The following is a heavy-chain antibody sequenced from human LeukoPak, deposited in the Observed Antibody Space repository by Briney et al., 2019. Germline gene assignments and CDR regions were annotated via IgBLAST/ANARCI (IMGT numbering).Heavy chain of an antibody. CDR1: GFTFSSYG. CDR2: IRYDGSNK. J-gene: IGHJ4*02. V-gene: IGHV3-30*02. Sequence: GGSLRLSCAASGFTFSSYGMHWVRQAPGKGLEWVAFIRYDGSNKYYADSVKGRFTISKDNAKNTLYLQMNSLRAEDTAVYYCAKDYYYGSGSYYAPDRYYFDYWGQGTLVTVSS. CDR3: AKDYYYGSGSYYAPDRYYFDY. D-gene: IGHD3-10*01.